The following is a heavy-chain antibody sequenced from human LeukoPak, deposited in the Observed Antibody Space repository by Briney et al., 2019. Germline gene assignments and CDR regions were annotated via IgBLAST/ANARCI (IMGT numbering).Heavy chain of an antibody. CDR2: IYYSGST. J-gene: IGHJ5*02. V-gene: IGHV4-39*07. CDR3: ARDGPRGNNWFDP. Sequence: ETLSLTCTVSGGSISSSSYYWGWIRQPPGKGLEWIGSIYYSGSTYYNPSLKSRVTISVDTSKNQFSLKLSSVTAADTAVYYCARDGPRGNNWFDPWGQGTLVTVSS. CDR1: GGSISSSSYY.